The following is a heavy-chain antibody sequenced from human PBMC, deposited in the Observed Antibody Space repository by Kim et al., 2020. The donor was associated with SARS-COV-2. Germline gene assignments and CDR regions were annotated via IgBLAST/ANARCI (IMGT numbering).Heavy chain of an antibody. Sequence: GESLKISCKGSGYNFTTYWINWVRQMPGKGLEWMGRIDPTDSYTDYSPSFRGHFTISADKSVSTAYLQWSSLKASDTAMYYCAREGVWGQGTTVTVSS. V-gene: IGHV5-10-1*01. CDR1: GYNFTTYW. CDR3: AREGV. CDR2: IDPTDSYT. J-gene: IGHJ6*02.